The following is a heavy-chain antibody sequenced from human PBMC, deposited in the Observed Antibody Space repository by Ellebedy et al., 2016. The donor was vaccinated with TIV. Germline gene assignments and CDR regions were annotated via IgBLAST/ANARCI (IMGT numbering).Heavy chain of an antibody. Sequence: SETLSLTCTVSGGSISSSSSYWGWIRQPPGKGLEWIGSIYYSGSTYYNPSLKSRVTISVDTSKNQFSLKLSPVTAADTAVYYCARHSGSGSYYKQTPDYWGQGTLVTVSS. V-gene: IGHV4-39*01. CDR3: ARHSGSGSYYKQTPDY. D-gene: IGHD3-10*01. J-gene: IGHJ4*02. CDR2: IYYSGST. CDR1: GGSISSSSSY.